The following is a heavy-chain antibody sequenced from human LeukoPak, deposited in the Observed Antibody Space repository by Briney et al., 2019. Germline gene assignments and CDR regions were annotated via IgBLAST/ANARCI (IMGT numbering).Heavy chain of an antibody. CDR3: TTNLISLFGVAY. J-gene: IGHJ4*01. D-gene: IGHD3-3*01. V-gene: IGHV1-24*01. Sequence: ASVKVSCKVSGLSFIELSFHWVRQAPGKGLEWMGGYDPEKDETVYAQKFQGRVTMTEDTSTDTVYMQLSSLRSEDTAIYYCTTNLISLFGVAYWGHGTLVTVSS. CDR2: YDPEKDET. CDR1: GLSFIELS.